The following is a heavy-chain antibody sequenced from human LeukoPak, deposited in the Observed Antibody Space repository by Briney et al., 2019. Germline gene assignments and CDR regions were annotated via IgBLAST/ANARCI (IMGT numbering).Heavy chain of an antibody. Sequence: PSETLSLTCAVYGGSFSGYYWSWIRQHPGKGLEWIGYIYYSGSTYYNPSLKSRVTISVDTSKNQFSLKLSPVTAADTAVYYCARVFPIAAAGYFDYWGQGTLVTVSS. CDR3: ARVFPIAAAGYFDY. CDR2: IYYSGST. V-gene: IGHV4-31*11. J-gene: IGHJ4*02. D-gene: IGHD6-13*01. CDR1: GGSFSGYY.